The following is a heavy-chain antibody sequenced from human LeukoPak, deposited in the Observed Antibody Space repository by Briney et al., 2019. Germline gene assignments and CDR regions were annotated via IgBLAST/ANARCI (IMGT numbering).Heavy chain of an antibody. Sequence: GGSLRLSCAASGFTFSDYYMSWIRQPPGTGLEWISYISSSGSTMYYADSVKGRFTISRDNSKNTVYLQMDSLRFEDAAVYYCAQGLACIRFDNWGQGTLVTVSS. V-gene: IGHV3-11*01. J-gene: IGHJ4*02. CDR2: ISSSGSTM. D-gene: IGHD2-21*01. CDR3: AQGLACIRFDN. CDR1: GFTFSDYY.